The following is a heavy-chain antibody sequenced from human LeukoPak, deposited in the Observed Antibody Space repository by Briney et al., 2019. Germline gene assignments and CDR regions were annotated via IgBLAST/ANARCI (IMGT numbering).Heavy chain of an antibody. Sequence: ASVKVSFKATGCTFTSYGFSWVGQAPAKGLEWMRCISAYNGNTNDAEKVQGRITMTTDTTTSTAYMEMRSLRSDDAAVYYCARDPGGSLDFDYWGQGTLVTVSS. CDR2: ISAYNGNT. D-gene: IGHD1-26*01. CDR1: GCTFTSYG. V-gene: IGHV1-18*01. CDR3: ARDPGGSLDFDY. J-gene: IGHJ4*02.